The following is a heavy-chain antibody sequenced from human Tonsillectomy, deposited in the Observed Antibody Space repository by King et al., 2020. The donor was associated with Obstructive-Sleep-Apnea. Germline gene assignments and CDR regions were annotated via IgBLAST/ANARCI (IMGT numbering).Heavy chain of an antibody. CDR3: ARGLGYSYGYSFDY. CDR2: LYSGGAT. V-gene: IGHV3-66*01. J-gene: IGHJ4*02. D-gene: IGHD5-18*01. CDR1: GFTGSSTY. Sequence: VQLVESGGGLVQPGGSLRLSCAVSGFTGSSTYMSWVRQAPGKGLEWVSTLYSGGATDYADSVKGRFTISRDTSKNTLYLQMNSLRAEDTAVYFCARGLGYSYGYSFDYWGQGTLVTVSS.